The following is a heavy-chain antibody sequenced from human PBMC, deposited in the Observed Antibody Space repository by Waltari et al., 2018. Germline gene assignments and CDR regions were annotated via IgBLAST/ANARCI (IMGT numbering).Heavy chain of an antibody. CDR3: AKDGGWYYLES. V-gene: IGHV1-3*01. CDR2: INAGNGNT. CDR1: GYTFTTYP. J-gene: IGHJ4*02. D-gene: IGHD6-19*01. Sequence: QVQLAQSGAEVKKPGASVKVSCKASGYTFTTYPIHWVRQAPGQGLEWMGWINAGNGNTKYSHNCQGRLPITRDTSATTAYMELSSLTSEDTALYYCAKDGGWYYLESWGQGTLVTVSS.